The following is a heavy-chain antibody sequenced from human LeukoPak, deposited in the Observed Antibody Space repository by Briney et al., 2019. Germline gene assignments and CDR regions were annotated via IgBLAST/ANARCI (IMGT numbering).Heavy chain of an antibody. CDR2: ISYDGSNK. D-gene: IGHD3-3*01. V-gene: IGHV3-30*18. CDR1: GFTFSSYG. CDR3: AKEAVRFSYYFDY. Sequence: GRSLRLSCAASGFTFSSYGMHWVRQAPGKGLEWVAVISYDGSNKYYADSVKGRFTISRDNSKNTLYLQMNSLRAEDTAVYYCAKEAVRFSYYFDYWGQGTLVTVSS. J-gene: IGHJ4*02.